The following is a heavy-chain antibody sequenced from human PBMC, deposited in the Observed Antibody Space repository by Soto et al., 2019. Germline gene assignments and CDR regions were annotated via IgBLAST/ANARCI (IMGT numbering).Heavy chain of an antibody. CDR3: ARIYGGNLGYYYYGMDV. V-gene: IGHV3-53*01. Sequence: GGSLRLSCAASGFTVSSNYMSWVRQAPGKGLEWVSVIYSGGSTYYADSVKGRFTISRDNSKNTLYLQMNSLRAEDTAVYYCARIYGGNLGYYYYGMDVWGQGTTVTVSS. CDR1: GFTVSSNY. D-gene: IGHD2-21*02. CDR2: IYSGGST. J-gene: IGHJ6*02.